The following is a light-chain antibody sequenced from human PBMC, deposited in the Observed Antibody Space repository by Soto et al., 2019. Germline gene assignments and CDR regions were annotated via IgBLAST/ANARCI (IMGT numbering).Light chain of an antibody. Sequence: EIVLTQSPGTLSLSLGERATLSCRASQSVSSNYLAWYQQKPGEAPRPLIYGASSRDTGIPERFSGSGAGTDFTLTISRLEPEDFAVYYCQQYGSSSWTFGQGTKVEIK. CDR2: GAS. V-gene: IGKV3-20*01. CDR1: QSVSSNY. J-gene: IGKJ1*01. CDR3: QQYGSSSWT.